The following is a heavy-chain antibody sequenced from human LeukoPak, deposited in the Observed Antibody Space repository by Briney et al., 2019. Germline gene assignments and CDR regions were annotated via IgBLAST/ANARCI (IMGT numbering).Heavy chain of an antibody. V-gene: IGHV1-69*05. J-gene: IGHJ5*02. CDR3: ARDKDSSSWPKSNWFDP. CDR2: IIPIFGTA. CDR1: GGTFNSYS. Sequence: GAAVNVSYKASGGTFNSYSISWVRQPPGKGREWMGGIIPIFGTANYAQKLQGRVTITTVESTSTAYMELSSRRSEDTAVYYCARDKDSSSWPKSNWFDPWGQGTLVTVSS. D-gene: IGHD6-13*01.